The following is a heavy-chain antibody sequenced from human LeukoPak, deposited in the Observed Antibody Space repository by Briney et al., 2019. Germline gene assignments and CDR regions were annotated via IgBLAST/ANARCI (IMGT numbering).Heavy chain of an antibody. V-gene: IGHV4-39*07. J-gene: IGHJ4*02. Sequence: GSLRLSCAASGFTFSSYWMSWVRQPPGKGLEWIGSIYYSGSTYYNPSLKSRVTISVDTSKNQSSLKLSSVTAADTAVYYCARVGGATQLYWGQGTLVTVSS. D-gene: IGHD5-12*01. CDR1: GFTFSSYW. CDR2: IYYSGST. CDR3: ARVGGATQLY.